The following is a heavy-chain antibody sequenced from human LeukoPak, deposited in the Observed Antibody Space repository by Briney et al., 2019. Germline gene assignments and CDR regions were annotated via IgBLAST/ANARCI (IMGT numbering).Heavy chain of an antibody. V-gene: IGHV4-4*07. D-gene: IGHD2-2*01. Sequence: PSETLSLTCTVSGGSISSYYWSWIRQPAGKGLEWIGRIYTSGSTNYIPSLKSRVTMSVDTSKNQFSLKLSSVTAADTAVYYCARERIDVVVPAATYWFDPWGQGTLVTVSS. CDR2: IYTSGST. CDR1: GGSISSYY. CDR3: ARERIDVVVPAATYWFDP. J-gene: IGHJ5*02.